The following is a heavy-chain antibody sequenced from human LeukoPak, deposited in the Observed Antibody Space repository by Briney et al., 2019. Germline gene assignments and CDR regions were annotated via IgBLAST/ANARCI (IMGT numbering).Heavy chain of an antibody. J-gene: IGHJ4*02. CDR2: ISGSSGII. CDR1: GFTFNTYT. Sequence: GGSLRLSCAASGFTFNTYTMNWVRQAPGKGLEWVSYISGSSGIIDYADSVRGRFTISRDNAKNSLYLQMNSLRAEDTAVYYCARRSTYYESSGQVPFDYWGQGTLVTVSS. V-gene: IGHV3-48*01. CDR3: ARRSTYYESSGQVPFDY. D-gene: IGHD3-22*01.